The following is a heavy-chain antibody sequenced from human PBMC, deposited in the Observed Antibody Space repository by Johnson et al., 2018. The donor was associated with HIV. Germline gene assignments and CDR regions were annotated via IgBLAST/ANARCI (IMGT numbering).Heavy chain of an antibody. Sequence: QVQLVESGGGVVQPGRSLRLSCTASGFIFSNHDIDWVRQAPGKGLEWVGHISYDGNNKYYGDSVKGRFTISRDNSKNTVFLQMNSLRAEDTAVYYCARDLPWSSSWESDAFDIWGQGTMVTVYS. V-gene: IGHV3-30*03. J-gene: IGHJ3*02. CDR1: GFIFSNHD. D-gene: IGHD6-13*01. CDR3: ARDLPWSSSWESDAFDI. CDR2: ISYDGNNK.